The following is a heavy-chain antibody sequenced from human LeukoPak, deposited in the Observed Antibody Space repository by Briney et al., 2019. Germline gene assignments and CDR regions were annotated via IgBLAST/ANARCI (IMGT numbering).Heavy chain of an antibody. Sequence: GGSLRLYCGGSGITLSNYGMSWVRQAPGKGLEWVAGISDSGGRTNYADSVKGRFTISRDSPKNTLYLQMNSLRVEDTAVYFCAKRGVVIRVVLVGFHKEAYYFDSWGQGALVTVSS. V-gene: IGHV3-23*01. CDR2: ISDSGGRT. CDR3: AKRGVVIRVVLVGFHKEAYYFDS. J-gene: IGHJ4*02. CDR1: GITLSNYG. D-gene: IGHD3-10*01.